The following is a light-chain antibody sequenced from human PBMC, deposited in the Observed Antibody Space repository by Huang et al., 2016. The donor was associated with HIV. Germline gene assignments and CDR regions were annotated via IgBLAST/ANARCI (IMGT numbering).Light chain of an antibody. Sequence: DIQMTQSPSSLSASVGDRFTITCRASQDISNYLAWYQQKPVKVPKLLILGASTLQSGVPSRFSGSASGTDFTLTISSLQPEDVATYYCQKYNSTPFTFGPGTKVDIK. CDR3: QKYNSTPFT. V-gene: IGKV1-27*01. CDR1: QDISNY. J-gene: IGKJ3*01. CDR2: GAS.